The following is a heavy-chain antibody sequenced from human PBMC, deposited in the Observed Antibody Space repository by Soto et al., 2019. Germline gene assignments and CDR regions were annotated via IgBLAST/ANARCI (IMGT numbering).Heavy chain of an antibody. CDR2: IWNDGNGY. J-gene: IGHJ6*02. CDR1: GFNFNNYG. CDR3: ARRQISPPTRGAASARGGMDV. D-gene: IGHD6-13*01. Sequence: GGSLRLSCAAAGFNFNNYGMHWGRQGPGKGLGWGAVIWNDGNGYYYANSVKGRFTISRDNSKNTLYLQMSSLRAEDTAVYYCARRQISPPTRGAASARGGMDVWGQGTTVTVS. V-gene: IGHV3-33*01.